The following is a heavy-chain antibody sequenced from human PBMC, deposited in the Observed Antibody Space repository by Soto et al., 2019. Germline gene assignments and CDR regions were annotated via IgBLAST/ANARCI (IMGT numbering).Heavy chain of an antibody. CDR1: GFTFSNYG. J-gene: IGHJ6*02. D-gene: IGHD3-3*01. CDR2: ISDDGSNK. CDR3: AKRRNVLRFLEWSSGMEV. V-gene: IGHV3-30*18. Sequence: LRLSCAASGFTFSNYGMHWVRQAPGKGLEWVAFISDDGSNKYYADSMKGRFTMSRDNSKSTLYLQMNSLRVEDTAVYYCAKRRNVLRFLEWSSGMEVWGQGTTVTVSS.